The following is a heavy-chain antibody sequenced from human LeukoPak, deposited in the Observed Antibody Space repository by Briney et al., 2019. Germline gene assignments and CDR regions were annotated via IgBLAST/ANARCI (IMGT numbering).Heavy chain of an antibody. Sequence: PGGSLRLSCAASGFTFSNSWMSWVRQAPAKGLEWVAYIKQDGSEQFYVDSVKGRFTISRDNAKNSLDLQMNSLKAEDTAVYYCAKGGWYPDFWGQGSLVTVSS. D-gene: IGHD6-19*01. CDR2: IKQDGSEQ. CDR1: GFTFSNSW. J-gene: IGHJ4*02. CDR3: AKGGWYPDF. V-gene: IGHV3-7*01.